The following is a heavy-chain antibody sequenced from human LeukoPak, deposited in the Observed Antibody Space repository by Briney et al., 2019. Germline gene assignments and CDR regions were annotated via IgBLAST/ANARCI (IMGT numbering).Heavy chain of an antibody. J-gene: IGHJ3*02. CDR2: ISSSSSTI. CDR1: GFIFSGYS. V-gene: IGHV3-48*01. CDR3: VRDHHRRLYDSQARDTFDI. Sequence: PGGSLRLSCAASGFIFSGYSMDWVRQAPGKGLEWVSYISSSSSTIYYADSVKGRFTISRDNAKNSLYLQVNSLRAEDTAVYYCVRDHHRRLYDSQARDTFDIWGQGTMVTVSS. D-gene: IGHD3-22*01.